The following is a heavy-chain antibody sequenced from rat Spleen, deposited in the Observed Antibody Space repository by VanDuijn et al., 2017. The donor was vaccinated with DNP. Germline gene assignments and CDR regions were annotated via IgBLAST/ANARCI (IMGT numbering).Heavy chain of an antibody. CDR3: TTLNSGTYDS. CDR1: GFTFSDSA. Sequence: EVQLVESGGGLVQPGRSLKLSCVASGFTFSDSAMAWVRQPPTKGLEWVASISYDGGNTYYRDSVKGRFTISRDNAKSSLYLHMDSLRSEDTATYYCTTLNSGTYDSWGQGVMVTVSS. V-gene: IGHV5-20*01. D-gene: IGHD1-3*01. J-gene: IGHJ2*01. CDR2: ISYDGGNT.